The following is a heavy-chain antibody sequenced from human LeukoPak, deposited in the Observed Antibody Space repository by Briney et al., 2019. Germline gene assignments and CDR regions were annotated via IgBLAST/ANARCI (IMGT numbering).Heavy chain of an antibody. J-gene: IGHJ4*02. CDR2: ISYDGSNK. D-gene: IGHD5-18*01. CDR3: ARGTAMVRPYFDY. V-gene: IGHV3-30-3*01. CDR1: GFTFSSYA. Sequence: GGSLRLSCAASGFTFSSYAMHWVRQAPGKGLERVAVISYDGSNKYYADSAKGRFTISRDNSKNTLYLQMNSLRAEDTAVYYCARGTAMVRPYFDYWGQGTLVTVSS.